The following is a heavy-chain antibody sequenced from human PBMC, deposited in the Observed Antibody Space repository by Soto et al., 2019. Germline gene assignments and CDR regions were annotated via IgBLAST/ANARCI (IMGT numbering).Heavy chain of an antibody. J-gene: IGHJ5*01. Sequence: GATGKVSCKAAGDPFSRYTINWVRQAPGQGLEWMGRIIPILGIANYAQKFQGRVTITADKSTSTAYMELSSLRSEDTAVYYCARSYPGFCYCSGRRPYSFHSSGQAPLRTVSS. CDR3: ARSYPGFCYCSGRRPYSFHS. V-gene: IGHV1-69*02. CDR1: GDPFSRYT. D-gene: IGHD2-15*01. CDR2: IIPILGIA.